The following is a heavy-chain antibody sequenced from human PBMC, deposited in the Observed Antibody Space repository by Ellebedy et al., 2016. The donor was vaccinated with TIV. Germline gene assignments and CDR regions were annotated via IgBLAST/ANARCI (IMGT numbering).Heavy chain of an antibody. CDR1: GGPFSNYV. V-gene: IGHV1-69*13. D-gene: IGHD3-3*02. CDR2: ITPGFGTA. J-gene: IGHJ4*02. CDR3: ARDRMGLHLFDY. Sequence: AASVKVSRKASGGPFSNYVISWVRQAPGQGLEYMGGITPGFGTANYAQKFQGRVTITVDESTSTTYIQLNSLRSEDTAVYYCARDRMGLHLFDYWGQGTLVTVSS.